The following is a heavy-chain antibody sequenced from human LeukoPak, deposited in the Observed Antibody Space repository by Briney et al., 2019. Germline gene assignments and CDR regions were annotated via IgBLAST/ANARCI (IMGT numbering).Heavy chain of an antibody. CDR2: INSDGGST. D-gene: IGHD1-26*01. V-gene: IGHV3-74*01. Sequence: GGSLRLSCAASGFTFSSYWMHWVRQAPGKGLVWVSRINSDGGSTSYTDSVKGRFTISRDNAKNTLYLQMNSLRAEDTAVYYCAKDLLRRAYYKGPRDAFDIWGQGTMVTVSS. J-gene: IGHJ3*02. CDR1: GFTFSSYW. CDR3: AKDLLRRAYYKGPRDAFDI.